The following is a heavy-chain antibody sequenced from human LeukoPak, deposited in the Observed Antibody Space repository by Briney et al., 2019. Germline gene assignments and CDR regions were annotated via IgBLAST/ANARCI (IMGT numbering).Heavy chain of an antibody. CDR1: GFTFSSYG. CDR2: ITSSSSYV. V-gene: IGHV3-21*01. D-gene: IGHD6-19*01. CDR3: ARPIAVAGSWAFDY. Sequence: PGGSLRLSCAASGFTFSSYGMNWVRQAPGKRLEWVSSITSSSSYVFYADSVKGRFTISRDNAKNSLYLQMNSLRAEDTAVYYCARPIAVAGSWAFDYWGQGTLVTVSS. J-gene: IGHJ4*02.